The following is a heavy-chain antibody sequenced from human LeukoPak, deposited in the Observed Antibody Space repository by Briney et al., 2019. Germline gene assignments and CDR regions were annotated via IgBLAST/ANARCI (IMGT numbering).Heavy chain of an antibody. Sequence: GGSLRLSCAASGFIFSDYGIHWVRQAPGKGLEWAAFIRFDGSSKYYTDSVKGRFTISRDNSRNTVYLQMNSLRVEDTAVYYCAKEGTASKPSALDYWGQGTLVTVSS. CDR1: GFIFSDYG. D-gene: IGHD1/OR15-1a*01. CDR2: IRFDGSSK. V-gene: IGHV3-30*02. CDR3: AKEGTASKPSALDY. J-gene: IGHJ4*02.